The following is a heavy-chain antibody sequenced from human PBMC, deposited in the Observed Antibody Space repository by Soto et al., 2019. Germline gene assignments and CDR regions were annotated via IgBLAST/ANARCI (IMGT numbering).Heavy chain of an antibody. CDR1: GFTFSSYG. V-gene: IGHV3-30*18. D-gene: IGHD2-15*01. CDR2: ISYDGSDK. CDR3: AEGVVVATTYFQR. J-gene: IGHJ1*01. Sequence: QVQLVESGGGVVQPGRSLRLSCAASGFTFSSYGMHWVRQAPGKGLEWVAVISYDGSDKYYADSVKGRFTISRDNSNNTLYLQMDSLRAEDTAVYYCAEGVVVATTYFQRWGQGTLVTVSS.